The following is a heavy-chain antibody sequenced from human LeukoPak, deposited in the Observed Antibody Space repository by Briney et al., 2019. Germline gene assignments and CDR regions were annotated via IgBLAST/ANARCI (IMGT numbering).Heavy chain of an antibody. Sequence: GGSLRLSCAASGFTFSSYSMNWVRQAPGKGLMWVSRMSGDGSTTNYADSVKGRFTISRDNAKNTLYLQMNSLRVEDTALYYCARSFSNTVRGVGDSWGQGTLVTVSS. V-gene: IGHV3-74*01. CDR3: ARSFSNTVRGVGDS. CDR2: MSGDGSTT. J-gene: IGHJ4*02. CDR1: GFTFSSYS. D-gene: IGHD3-10*01.